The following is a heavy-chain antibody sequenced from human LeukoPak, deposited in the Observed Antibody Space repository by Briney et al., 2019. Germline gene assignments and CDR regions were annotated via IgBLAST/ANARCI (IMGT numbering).Heavy chain of an antibody. J-gene: IGHJ4*02. CDR2: ISSSSSYI. CDR3: AREYSYGYFDY. Sequence: GGSLRLSCAAFGFTFKIYTMNWVRQAPGKGLEWVSSISSSSSYIYYADSVRGRFTISRDNAKNSLYLQMNSLRAEDTAVYYCAREYSYGYFDYWGQGTLVTVSS. D-gene: IGHD5-18*01. CDR1: GFTFKIYT. V-gene: IGHV3-21*01.